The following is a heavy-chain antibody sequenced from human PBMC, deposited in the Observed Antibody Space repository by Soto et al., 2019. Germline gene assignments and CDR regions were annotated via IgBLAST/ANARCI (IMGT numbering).Heavy chain of an antibody. CDR3: ARSFNYYDSSGYYLAEAYFQH. V-gene: IGHV3-48*02. Sequence: EVQLVESGGGLVQPGGSLRLSCAASGFTFSSYSMNWVRQAPGKGLEWVSYISSSSSTIYYADSVKGRFTISRDNAKNSLYLQMNSLRDEDTAVYYCARSFNYYDSSGYYLAEAYFQHWGQGTLVTVSS. CDR2: ISSSSSTI. J-gene: IGHJ1*01. CDR1: GFTFSSYS. D-gene: IGHD3-22*01.